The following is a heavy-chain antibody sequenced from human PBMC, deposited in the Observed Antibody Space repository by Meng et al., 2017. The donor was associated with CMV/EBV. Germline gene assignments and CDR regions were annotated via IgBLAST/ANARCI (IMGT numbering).Heavy chain of an antibody. CDR2: MNPNSGNT. J-gene: IGHJ6*02. CDR3: ARGGYGSGVPYGMDV. CDR1: GYTFTSYG. D-gene: IGHD3-10*01. V-gene: IGHV1-8*03. Sequence: ASVKVSCQASGYTFTSYGINWVRQATGQGLEWMGWMNPNSGNTGYAQKFQGRVTITRNTSISTAYMELSSLRSEDTAVYYCARGGYGSGVPYGMDVWGQGTTVTVSS.